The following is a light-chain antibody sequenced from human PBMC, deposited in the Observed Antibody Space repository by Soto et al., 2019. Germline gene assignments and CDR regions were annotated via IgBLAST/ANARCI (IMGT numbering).Light chain of an antibody. Sequence: SYDLAQPPSVSVAPGQTASSTCCGNNIGSQSVHWYQQKPGQAPVLVVYDDADRPSGVPERFSGSKSGNMATLTISRVEAGDEADYYCQVCESNSVFVFGIGTKVTVL. V-gene: IGLV3-21*02. J-gene: IGLJ1*01. CDR1: NIGSQS. CDR2: DDA. CDR3: QVCESNSVFV.